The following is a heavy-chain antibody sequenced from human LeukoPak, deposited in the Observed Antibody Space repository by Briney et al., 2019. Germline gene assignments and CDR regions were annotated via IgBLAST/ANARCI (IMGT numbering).Heavy chain of an antibody. V-gene: IGHV3-23*01. CDR1: GFTFRSYG. J-gene: IGHJ4*02. Sequence: GGSLRLSCAASGFTFRSYGMHWVRQAPGKGLEWVSAISGSGGSTYYADSVKGRFTISRDNSKNTLYLQMTSLRAEDTAVYYCAKDLGRVGVTFGYWGQGTLVTVSS. D-gene: IGHD1-26*01. CDR2: ISGSGGST. CDR3: AKDLGRVGVTFGY.